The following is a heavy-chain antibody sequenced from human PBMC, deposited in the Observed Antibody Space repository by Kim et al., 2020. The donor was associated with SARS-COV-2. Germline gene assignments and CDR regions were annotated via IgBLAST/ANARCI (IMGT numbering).Heavy chain of an antibody. V-gene: IGHV4-59*13. CDR3: ARDIKGSGYSYGYYYYYGMDV. J-gene: IGHJ6*01. CDR2: IYYSGST. D-gene: IGHD5-18*01. Sequence: SETLSLTCTVSGGSISSYYWSWIRQPPGKGLEWIGYIYYSGSTNYNPSLKSRVTISVDTSKNQFSLKLSSVTAADTAVYYCARDIKGSGYSYGYYYYYGMDVWGQGTPVPGSS. CDR1: GGSISSYY.